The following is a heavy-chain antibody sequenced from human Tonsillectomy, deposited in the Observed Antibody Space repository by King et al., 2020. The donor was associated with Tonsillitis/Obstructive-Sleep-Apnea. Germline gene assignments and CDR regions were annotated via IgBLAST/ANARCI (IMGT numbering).Heavy chain of an antibody. CDR3: ARLVDTAMESVFYYGMDV. CDR2: IDPSDSYV. D-gene: IGHD5-18*01. V-gene: IGHV5-10-1*03. Sequence: VQLVQSGAEVKKPGESLRISCQGSGYSFSNYWISWVRQMPGKGLEWMGRIDPSDSYVNFSPSFQGHVSISVDKSINTAYLKGSSLKASDTAIYYCARLVDTAMESVFYYGMDVWGQGTTDTV. J-gene: IGHJ6*02. CDR1: GYSFSNYW.